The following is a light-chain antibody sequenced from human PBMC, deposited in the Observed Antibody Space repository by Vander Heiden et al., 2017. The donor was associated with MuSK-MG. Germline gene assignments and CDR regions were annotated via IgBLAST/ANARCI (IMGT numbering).Light chain of an antibody. CDR3: QQYDNLLTLT. CDR1: QDISNY. J-gene: IGKJ4*01. CDR2: DAS. Sequence: DIQMIQSPSSLSASVGDRVTITCQASQDISNYLNWYQQKPGKAPKLLIYDASNLETGVPSRFSGSGSGTDFTFTISSLQPEDIATYYCQQYDNLLTLTFGGGTKVEIK. V-gene: IGKV1-33*01.